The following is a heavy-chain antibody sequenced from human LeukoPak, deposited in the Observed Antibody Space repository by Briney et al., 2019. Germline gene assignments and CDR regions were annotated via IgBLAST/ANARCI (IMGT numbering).Heavy chain of an antibody. CDR3: ARDGVVVVAATYDY. D-gene: IGHD2-15*01. CDR1: GYTFTSYG. Sequence: ASVKVSCKASGYTFTSYGISWVRQAPGQGLEWMGWISAYNGNTNYAQKFQGRVTMTRDTSISTAYMELSRLRSDDTAVYYCARDGVVVVAATYDYWGQGTLVTVSS. CDR2: ISAYNGNT. J-gene: IGHJ4*02. V-gene: IGHV1-18*01.